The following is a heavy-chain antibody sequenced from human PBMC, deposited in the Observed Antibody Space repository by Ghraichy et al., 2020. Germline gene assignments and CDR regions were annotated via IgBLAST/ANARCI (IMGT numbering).Heavy chain of an antibody. CDR3: AIGAQLTGDLRDAFDI. CDR1: GYTFTGYY. D-gene: IGHD3-9*01. V-gene: IGHV1-2*04. J-gene: IGHJ3*02. Sequence: ASVKVSCKASGYTFTGYYMHWVRQAPGQGLEWMGWINPNSGGTNYAQKFQGWVTMTRDTSISTAYMELSRLRSDDTAVYYCAIGAQLTGDLRDAFDIWGQGTMVTVSS. CDR2: INPNSGGT.